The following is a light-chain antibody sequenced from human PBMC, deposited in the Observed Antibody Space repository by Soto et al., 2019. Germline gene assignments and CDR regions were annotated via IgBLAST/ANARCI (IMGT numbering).Light chain of an antibody. CDR1: QSLSGNY. V-gene: IGKV3-20*01. CDR3: QHYGASPWT. CDR2: RAS. J-gene: IGKJ1*01. Sequence: NVLTQSPGTLSLSPGQRATLSCRASQSLSGNYLAWYQQKPGQAPRVLIYRASIRATGISDRFSGSGSGTDFTLTISRLEPGDFAVYYCQHYGASPWTFGQGTKVDIK.